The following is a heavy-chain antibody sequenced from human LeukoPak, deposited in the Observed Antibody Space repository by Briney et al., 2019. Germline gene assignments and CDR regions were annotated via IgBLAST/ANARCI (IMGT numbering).Heavy chain of an antibody. CDR1: EFTFSRHW. D-gene: IGHD5-12*01. Sequence: GGSLKLSCTASEFTFSRHWVSWFRQAPGEGLEWVANINQDGSEIHYVGSVKGRFTISRDNAKNSLYLEMNSLRAEDTAVYYCAILPGSDSYFDFWGQGTLVTVSS. V-gene: IGHV3-7*03. J-gene: IGHJ4*02. CDR2: INQDGSEI. CDR3: AILPGSDSYFDF.